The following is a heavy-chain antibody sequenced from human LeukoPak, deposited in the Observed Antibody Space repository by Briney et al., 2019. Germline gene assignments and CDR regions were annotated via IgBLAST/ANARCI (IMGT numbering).Heavy chain of an antibody. Sequence: SETLSLTCAVYGGSFSGYSWSWIRQPPGKGLEWIGEINHSGSTNYNPSLKSRVTISVDTSKNQFSLKLSSVTAADTAVYYCARGRITMVRGVRKLYGMDVWGKGTTVTVSS. CDR3: ARGRITMVRGVRKLYGMDV. J-gene: IGHJ6*04. CDR2: INHSGST. V-gene: IGHV4-34*01. D-gene: IGHD3-10*01. CDR1: GGSFSGYS.